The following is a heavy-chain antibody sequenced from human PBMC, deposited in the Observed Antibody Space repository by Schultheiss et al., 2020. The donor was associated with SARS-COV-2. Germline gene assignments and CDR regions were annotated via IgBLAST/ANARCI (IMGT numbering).Heavy chain of an antibody. CDR1: GGSFSGYY. CDR3: ARSGRYFQH. D-gene: IGHD1-1*01. Sequence: GSLRLSCAVYGGSFSGYYWSWIRQPPGKGLEWIGEINHSGGTNYNSSLKSRVTISVDTSKNQFSLKLSSVTAADTAVYYCARSGRYFQHWAQGTLVTVSS. J-gene: IGHJ1*01. CDR2: INHSGGT. V-gene: IGHV4-34*01.